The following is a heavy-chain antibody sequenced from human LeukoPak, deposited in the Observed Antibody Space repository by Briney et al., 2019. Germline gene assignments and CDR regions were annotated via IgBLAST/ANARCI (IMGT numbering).Heavy chain of an antibody. CDR1: GFTFSSYA. CDR3: AKRRSSTSRTDYFDY. CDR2: ISGSGGST. D-gene: IGHD2-2*01. J-gene: IGHJ4*02. Sequence: PGGSLRLSCAASGFTFSSYAMSWVRQAPGKGLEGVSAISGSGGSTYYADSVKGRFTISRDNSKNTLYLQMNSLRAEDTAVYYCAKRRSSTSRTDYFDYWGQGTLVTVSS. V-gene: IGHV3-23*01.